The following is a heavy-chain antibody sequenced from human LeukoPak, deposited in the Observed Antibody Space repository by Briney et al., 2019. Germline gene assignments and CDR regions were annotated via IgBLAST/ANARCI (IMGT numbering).Heavy chain of an antibody. V-gene: IGHV3-23*01. Sequence: GGSLRLSCAVSGLSLSNYGMSWVRQAPGKGLEWVAGISGSGGSINYADSVKGRFTISRDNPKNTLYLQMNRLRAEDTAVYFCAKRGVVIRVILVGFHKEAYYFDSWGQGALVTVSS. CDR3: AKRGVVIRVILVGFHKEAYYFDS. CDR2: ISGSGGSI. J-gene: IGHJ4*02. D-gene: IGHD3-22*01. CDR1: GLSLSNYG.